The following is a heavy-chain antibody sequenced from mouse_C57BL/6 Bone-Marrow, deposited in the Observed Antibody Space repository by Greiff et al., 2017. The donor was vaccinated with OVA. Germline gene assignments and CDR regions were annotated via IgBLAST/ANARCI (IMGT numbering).Heavy chain of an antibody. J-gene: IGHJ4*01. D-gene: IGHD1-1*01. CDR1: GYAFSSSW. V-gene: IGHV1-82*01. CDR3: ARSYGSSPMDY. CDR2: IYPGDGDT. Sequence: QVQLQQSGPELVKPGASVKISCKASGYAFSSSWMNWVKQRPGKGLEWIGRIYPGDGDTNYNGKFKGKATLTADKSSSTAYMQLSSLTSEDSAVYFCARSYGSSPMDYWGQGTSVTVSS.